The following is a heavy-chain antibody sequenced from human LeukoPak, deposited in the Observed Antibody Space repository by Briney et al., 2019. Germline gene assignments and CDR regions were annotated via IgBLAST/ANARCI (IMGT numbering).Heavy chain of an antibody. V-gene: IGHV1-69*13. CDR2: IIPIFGTA. D-gene: IGHD5-18*01. CDR1: GGTFSSYA. J-gene: IGHJ4*02. CDR3: AREVGGDTAMVTDY. Sequence: GGSVRVSCKASGGTFSSYAISWVRQAPGQGLEWMGGIIPIFGTANYAQKFQGRVTITADESTSTAYMELSSLRSEDTAVYYCAREVGGDTAMVTDYWGQGTLVTVSS.